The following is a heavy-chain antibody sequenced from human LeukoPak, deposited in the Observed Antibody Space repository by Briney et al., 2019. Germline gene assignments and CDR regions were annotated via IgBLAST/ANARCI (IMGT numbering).Heavy chain of an antibody. Sequence: EASVTVSCKASGYTFTGYYMHWVRQAPGQGLEWMGRINPNSGGTNYAQKFQGRVTMTRDTSISTAYMELSRLRSDDTAVYYCARGPRLDSSGWYYGAFDIWGQGTMVTVSS. D-gene: IGHD6-19*01. CDR1: GYTFTGYY. CDR3: ARGPRLDSSGWYYGAFDI. CDR2: INPNSGGT. J-gene: IGHJ3*02. V-gene: IGHV1-2*06.